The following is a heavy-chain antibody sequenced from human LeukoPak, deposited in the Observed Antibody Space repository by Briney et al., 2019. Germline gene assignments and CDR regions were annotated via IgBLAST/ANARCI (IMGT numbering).Heavy chain of an antibody. CDR1: GFTFSSYG. CDR2: IAYHGGAE. D-gene: IGHD3-3*01. CDR3: AKRITIFGVVMIYYYYGMDV. Sequence: PGRSLRLSCAASGFTFSSYGMHWVRQAPGKGLEWVAVIAYHGGAEYYADSVKGRFTISRDNSKNTLYLQMNSLRAEDTAVYYCAKRITIFGVVMIYYYYGMDVWGQGTTVTVSS. J-gene: IGHJ6*02. V-gene: IGHV3-30*18.